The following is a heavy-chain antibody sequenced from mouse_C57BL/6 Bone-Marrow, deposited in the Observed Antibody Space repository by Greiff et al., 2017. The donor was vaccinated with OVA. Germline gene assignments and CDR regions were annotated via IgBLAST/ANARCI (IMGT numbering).Heavy chain of an antibody. CDR1: GYSFTSYY. V-gene: IGHV1-66*01. D-gene: IGHD1-1*01. CDR2: IYPGSGNT. J-gene: IGHJ2*01. CDR3: ASAYYGSSYDY. Sequence: VKLQESGPELVKPGASVKISCKASGYSFTSYYIHWVKQRPGQGLEWIGWIYPGSGNTKYNEKFKGKATLTADTSSSTAYMQLSSLTSEDSAVYYCASAYYGSSYDYWGQGTTLTVSS.